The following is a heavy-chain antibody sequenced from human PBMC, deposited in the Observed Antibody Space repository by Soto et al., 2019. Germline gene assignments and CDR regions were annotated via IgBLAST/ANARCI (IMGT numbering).Heavy chain of an antibody. Sequence: PSETLSLTCSVSGGPVSSGNYYWNWIRQPPGKGLEWIGYTFHGGSTKYNPSLKSRVTISLDTSKNQFSMRLSSVTAADTAVYFCARMVNSTGYYYGMDVWGQGNMVTVSS. CDR1: GGPVSSGNYY. J-gene: IGHJ6*02. V-gene: IGHV4-61*01. D-gene: IGHD2-21*01. CDR2: TFHGGST. CDR3: ARMVNSTGYYYGMDV.